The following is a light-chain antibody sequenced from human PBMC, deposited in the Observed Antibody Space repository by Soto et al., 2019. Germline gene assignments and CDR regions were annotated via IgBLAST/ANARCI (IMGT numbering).Light chain of an antibody. CDR1: QSVGDTF. CDR2: GVS. CDR3: GQFVSSPPRT. Sequence: EIVLTQSPGTLSLSPGEKATLSCRASQSVGDTFLSWYQQKPGLAPRLLIYGVSNRATGIPDRFSGSGSGTDFIFTISRLEPEDFALYYCGQFVSSPPRTFGQGTKVEIK. V-gene: IGKV3-20*01. J-gene: IGKJ1*01.